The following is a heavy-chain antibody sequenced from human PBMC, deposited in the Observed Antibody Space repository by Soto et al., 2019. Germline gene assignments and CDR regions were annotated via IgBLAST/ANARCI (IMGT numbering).Heavy chain of an antibody. Sequence: GSSGKVSCKASGYTFTSYYMHWGRQAPGQGLEWMGIINPSGGSTSYAQKFQGRVTMTRDTSTSTVYMELSSLRSEDTAVYYCARDSYTYYDILTGPLYFDYWGQGTLVTVSS. CDR3: ARDSYTYYDILTGPLYFDY. CDR2: INPSGGST. CDR1: GYTFTSYY. D-gene: IGHD3-9*01. V-gene: IGHV1-46*01. J-gene: IGHJ4*02.